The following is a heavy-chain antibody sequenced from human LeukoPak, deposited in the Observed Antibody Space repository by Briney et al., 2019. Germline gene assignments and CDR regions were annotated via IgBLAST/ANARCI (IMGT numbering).Heavy chain of an antibody. Sequence: ASGTLSLTCTVSGGSISSYYWSWIRQPPGKGLEWIGYIYYSGSTNYNPSLKSRVTISVDTPKNQFSLKLSSVTAADTAVYYCARHVAVAGNFDYWGQGTLVTVSS. J-gene: IGHJ4*02. CDR1: GGSISSYY. CDR3: ARHVAVAGNFDY. V-gene: IGHV4-59*08. D-gene: IGHD6-19*01. CDR2: IYYSGST.